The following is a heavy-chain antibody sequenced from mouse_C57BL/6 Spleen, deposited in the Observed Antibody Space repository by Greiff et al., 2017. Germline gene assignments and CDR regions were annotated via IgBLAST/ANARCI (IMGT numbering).Heavy chain of an antibody. D-gene: IGHD2-5*01. V-gene: IGHV1-50*01. CDR1: GYTFTSYW. CDR2: IDPSDSYT. J-gene: IGHJ4*01. Sequence: QVQLQQPGAELVKPGASVKLSCKASGYTFTSYWMQWVKQRPGQGLEWIGEIDPSDSYTNYNQKFKGKATLTVDTSSSTAYMQLSSLTSEDSAVYYWARSYYSSYYYYAMDYWGQGTSVTVSS. CDR3: ARSYYSSYYYYAMDY.